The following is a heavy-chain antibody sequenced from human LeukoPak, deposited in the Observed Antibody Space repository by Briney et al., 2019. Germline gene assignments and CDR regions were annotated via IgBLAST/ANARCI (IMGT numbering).Heavy chain of an antibody. CDR1: GFTFSSYA. Sequence: PGGSLRLSCAASGFTFSSYAMHWVRQAPGKGLEWVAVISYDGSNKYYADSVKGRFTISRDNSKNTLYLQMNSLRAEDTAVYYCARVGGYSYGYGLEDQYYFDYWGQGTLVTVSS. D-gene: IGHD5-18*01. J-gene: IGHJ4*02. CDR2: ISYDGSNK. CDR3: ARVGGYSYGYGLEDQYYFDY. V-gene: IGHV3-30-3*01.